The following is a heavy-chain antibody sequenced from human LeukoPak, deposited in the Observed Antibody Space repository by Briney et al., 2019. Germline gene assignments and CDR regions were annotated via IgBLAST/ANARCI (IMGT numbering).Heavy chain of an antibody. CDR2: IRYDGSNK. Sequence: PGGSLRLSCAASGFTFSSYGMHWVRQAPGKGLEWVAFIRYDGSNKYYADSVKGRFTISRDNSKNTLYLQTNSLRAEDTAVYYCAKDFGYYYGSGRPQRYGGTDYWGQGTLVTVSS. V-gene: IGHV3-30*02. J-gene: IGHJ4*02. CDR1: GFTFSSYG. CDR3: AKDFGYYYGSGRPQRYGGTDY. D-gene: IGHD3-10*01.